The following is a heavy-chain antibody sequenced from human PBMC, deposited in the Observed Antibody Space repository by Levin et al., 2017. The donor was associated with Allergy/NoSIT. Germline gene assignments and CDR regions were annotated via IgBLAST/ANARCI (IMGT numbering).Heavy chain of an antibody. V-gene: IGHV4-39*07. Sequence: TSETLSLTCTVSGDSISSGSHHWGWVRQPPGKGLEWIGSVYHTGTTYYRPSLRGRITISVDTSKNQFSLKLTSVTAADTAMYYCAGEYSSSCAYWGQGTLVTVSS. J-gene: IGHJ4*02. D-gene: IGHD6-6*01. CDR1: GDSISSGSHH. CDR2: VYHTGTT. CDR3: AGEYSSSCAY.